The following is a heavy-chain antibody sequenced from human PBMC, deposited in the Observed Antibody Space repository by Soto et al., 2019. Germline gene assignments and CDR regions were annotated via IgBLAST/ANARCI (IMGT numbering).Heavy chain of an antibody. Sequence: ASVKVSCKASCYTFTSYGISWVRQAPGQGLEWMGWISAYNGNTNYAQKLQGRVTMTTDTSTSTAYMELRSLRSDDTAVYYCARERKLYYDILTGYYGNDAFDIWGQGTMVTVSS. CDR3: ARERKLYYDILTGYYGNDAFDI. CDR2: ISAYNGNT. V-gene: IGHV1-18*01. D-gene: IGHD3-9*01. J-gene: IGHJ3*02. CDR1: CYTFTSYG.